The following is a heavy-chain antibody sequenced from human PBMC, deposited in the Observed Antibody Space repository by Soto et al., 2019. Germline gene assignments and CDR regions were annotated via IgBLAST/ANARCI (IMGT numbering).Heavy chain of an antibody. D-gene: IGHD3-10*01. CDR1: GFTFSSYA. V-gene: IGHV3-23*01. CDR2: ISGSGGRT. J-gene: IGHJ4*02. Sequence: PGGSLRLSCAASGFTFSSYAMSWVRQAPGKGLEWVSAISGSGGRTYYADSVKGRFTISRDNSKNTLYLQMNSLRAEDTAVYYCAKDSLWFGELLPFDYWGQGTLVTVSS. CDR3: AKDSLWFGELLPFDY.